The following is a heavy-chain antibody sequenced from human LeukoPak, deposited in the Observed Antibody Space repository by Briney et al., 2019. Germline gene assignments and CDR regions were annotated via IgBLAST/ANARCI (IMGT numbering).Heavy chain of an antibody. Sequence: GGSLRLSCAASGFTFGSYAMSWVRQAPGKGLEWVSAISGSGGSTYYADSVKGRFTISRDNSKNTLYLQMNSLRAEDTAVYYCAKDPKVYDAFDIWGQGTMVTVSS. CDR1: GFTFGSYA. J-gene: IGHJ3*02. CDR2: ISGSGGST. V-gene: IGHV3-23*01. CDR3: AKDPKVYDAFDI.